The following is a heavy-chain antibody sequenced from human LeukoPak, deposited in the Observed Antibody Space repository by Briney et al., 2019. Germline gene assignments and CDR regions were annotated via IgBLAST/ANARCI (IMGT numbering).Heavy chain of an antibody. V-gene: IGHV3-73*01. CDR3: THPAYYYNVDV. J-gene: IGHJ6*04. Sequence: GASLRLSCAASGFTFNNYAMNWVRQASGKGLEWVGRIKTKADNYATAYAASVKGRFTISRDDSTNTAYLQMNSLKTEDTAVYYCTHPAYYYNVDVWGKGTTVTVSS. D-gene: IGHD6-25*01. CDR1: GFTFNNYA. CDR2: IKTKADNYAT.